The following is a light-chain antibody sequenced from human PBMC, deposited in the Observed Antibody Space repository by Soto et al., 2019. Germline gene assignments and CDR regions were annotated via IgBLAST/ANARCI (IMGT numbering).Light chain of an antibody. CDR1: QTIGTS. Sequence: DIQMTQSPSSLSASVGDRVTISCRASQTIGTSLNWYQQKPGTAPRLLISRASSVESGVPPRFSGSGSGRDFTLTISSLRPEDIATYFCQQSYSSPPWTFG. J-gene: IGKJ1*01. CDR3: QQSYSSPPWT. V-gene: IGKV1-39*01. CDR2: RAS.